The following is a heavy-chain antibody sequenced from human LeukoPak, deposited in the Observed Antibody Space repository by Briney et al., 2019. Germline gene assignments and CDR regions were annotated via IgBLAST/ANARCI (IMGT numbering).Heavy chain of an antibody. CDR1: GGSISSYY. Sequence: SETLSLTCTVSGGSISSYYWSWIRQPPGKGLKWIGYIYYSGSTNYNPSLKSRVTISVDTSKNQFSLKLSSVTAADTAVYYCARAVSGVRSGCYFDYWGQGTLVTVSS. D-gene: IGHD6-19*01. J-gene: IGHJ4*02. CDR2: IYYSGST. V-gene: IGHV4-59*01. CDR3: ARAVSGVRSGCYFDY.